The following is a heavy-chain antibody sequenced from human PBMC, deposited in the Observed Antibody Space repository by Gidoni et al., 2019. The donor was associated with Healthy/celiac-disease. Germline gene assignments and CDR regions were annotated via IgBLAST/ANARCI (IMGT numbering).Heavy chain of an antibody. CDR1: GYTFTGHY. CDR3: ARVQLLYPPYYYYYGMDV. D-gene: IGHD2-2*02. Sequence: QVQLVQSGAEVKKPGASVKVSCKASGYTFTGHYMHWVRQAPGQGLEWMGWINPNSGGTNYAQKFQGRVTMTRDTSISTAYMELSRLRSDDTAVYYCARVQLLYPPYYYYYGMDVWGQGTTVTVSS. J-gene: IGHJ6*02. CDR2: INPNSGGT. V-gene: IGHV1-2*02.